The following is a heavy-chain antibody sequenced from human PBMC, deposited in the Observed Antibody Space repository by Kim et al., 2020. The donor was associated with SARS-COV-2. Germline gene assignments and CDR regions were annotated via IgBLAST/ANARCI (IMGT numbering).Heavy chain of an antibody. CDR3: ARDQGSGYTAFDY. V-gene: IGHV4-31*02. Sequence: YNPSLKSRVTISVDTSKNQFSLKRSSVTAADTAVYYCARDQGSGYTAFDYWGQGTLVTVSS. D-gene: IGHD3-3*01. J-gene: IGHJ4*02.